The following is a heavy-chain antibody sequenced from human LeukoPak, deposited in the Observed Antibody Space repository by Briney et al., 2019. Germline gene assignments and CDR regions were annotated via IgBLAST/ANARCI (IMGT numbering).Heavy chain of an antibody. Sequence: GSLRLSCVASGLTFNSHSTSWVRQAPGMGLEWVSVVSTNGDVTFYADSVKGRFTISRDNSKNTLFLQMNSLRAEDTAVYYCAKLSLSGRSQSADYWGQGTLVTVSS. D-gene: IGHD3-10*01. CDR2: VSTNGDVT. CDR3: AKLSLSGRSQSADY. J-gene: IGHJ4*02. V-gene: IGHV3-23*01. CDR1: GLTFNSHS.